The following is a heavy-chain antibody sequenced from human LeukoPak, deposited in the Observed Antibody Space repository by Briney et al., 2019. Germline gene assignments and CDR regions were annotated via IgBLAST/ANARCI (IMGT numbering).Heavy chain of an antibody. J-gene: IGHJ3*02. V-gene: IGHV4-39*01. CDR3: ARHSRSGYIGYENAFDI. D-gene: IGHD5-12*01. CDR1: GGSISSSSYY. Sequence: ASETLSLTCSVSGGSISSSSYYWGWIRQPPGKGLEWIGNIYNSANTHYNPSLKTRITMSVDTSKNQFSLKLNSVTAADTGIYYCARHSRSGYIGYENAFDIWGQGTMVTVSS. CDR2: IYNSANT.